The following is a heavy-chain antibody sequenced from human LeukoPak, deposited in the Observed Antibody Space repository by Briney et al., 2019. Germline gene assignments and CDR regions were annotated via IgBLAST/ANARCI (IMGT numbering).Heavy chain of an antibody. CDR1: GYTFTSYG. D-gene: IGHD6-19*01. V-gene: IGHV1-18*01. J-gene: IGHJ3*02. CDR3: ARDVSPDSSGWYVDAFDI. CDR2: ISAYNGNT. Sequence: ASVKVSCKASGYTFTSYGISWVRQAPGQGLEWMGWISAYNGNTNYAQKLQGRVTMTTDTSTSTAYMELRSLRSDDTAVYYCARDVSPDSSGWYVDAFDIWGQGTMVTVSS.